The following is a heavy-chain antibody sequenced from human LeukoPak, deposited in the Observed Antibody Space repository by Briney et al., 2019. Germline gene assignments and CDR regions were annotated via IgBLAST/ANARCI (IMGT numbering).Heavy chain of an antibody. CDR1: GGTFTSYA. J-gene: IGHJ6*03. D-gene: IGHD3-10*01. Sequence: SVKVSCKASGGTFTSYAISWVRQAPGQGLEWMGRIIPIFGTANYAQKFQGRVTITTDESTSTAYMKLSSLRSEDTAVYYCARENLWFGELDYYYYYMDVWGKGTTVTVSS. V-gene: IGHV1-69*05. CDR2: IIPIFGTA. CDR3: ARENLWFGELDYYYYYMDV.